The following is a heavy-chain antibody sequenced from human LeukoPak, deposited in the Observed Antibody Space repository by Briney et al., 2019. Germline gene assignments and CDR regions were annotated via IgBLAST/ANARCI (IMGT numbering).Heavy chain of an antibody. Sequence: ASVNVSCKVSGYTLTELSMHWVRQAPGKGLEWMGGFDPEDGETIYAQKFQGRVTMTEDTSTDTAYMELSSLRSEDTAVYYCATSHPTEWLLPPLGMDVWGQGTTVTVSS. D-gene: IGHD3-3*01. CDR2: FDPEDGET. CDR3: ATSHPTEWLLPPLGMDV. CDR1: GYTLTELS. J-gene: IGHJ6*02. V-gene: IGHV1-24*01.